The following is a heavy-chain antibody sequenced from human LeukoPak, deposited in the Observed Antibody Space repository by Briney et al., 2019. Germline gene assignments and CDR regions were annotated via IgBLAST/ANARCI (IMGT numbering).Heavy chain of an antibody. CDR3: ARGPGSGWYY. J-gene: IGHJ4*02. D-gene: IGHD6-19*01. CDR2: INHSGST. CDR1: GGSISSSSYY. V-gene: IGHV4-39*07. Sequence: SETLSLTCTVSGGSISSSSYYWSWIRQPPGKGLEWIGEINHSGSTNYNPSLKSRVTISVDTSKNQFSLKLSSVTAADTAVYYCARGPGSGWYYWGQGTLVTVSS.